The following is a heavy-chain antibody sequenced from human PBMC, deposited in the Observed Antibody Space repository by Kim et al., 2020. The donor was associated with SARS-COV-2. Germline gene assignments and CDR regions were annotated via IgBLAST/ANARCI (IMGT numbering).Heavy chain of an antibody. CDR3: ARSFTSTSYFDD. V-gene: IGHV3-11*01. J-gene: IGHJ4*02. D-gene: IGHD6-6*01. CDR2: I. Sequence: ISYADSVKVMLTISRDKAKKSVYLRMNSLRGEDTAVYYCARSFTSTSYFDDWGQGTLVTVSS.